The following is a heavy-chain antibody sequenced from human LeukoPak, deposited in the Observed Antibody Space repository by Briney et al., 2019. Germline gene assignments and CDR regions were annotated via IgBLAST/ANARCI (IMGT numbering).Heavy chain of an antibody. J-gene: IGHJ4*02. D-gene: IGHD6-25*01. CDR3: AKERQTGGYFTSDF. Sequence: GGSLRLSCAASGFTFSSYDMHWVRQATGKGLEWVSAIGTAGDTYYPGSVKGRFTISRENAKNSLYLQMNSLRAEDTAVYYCAKERQTGGYFTSDFWGQGTLVTVSS. CDR2: IGTAGDT. V-gene: IGHV3-13*01. CDR1: GFTFSSYD.